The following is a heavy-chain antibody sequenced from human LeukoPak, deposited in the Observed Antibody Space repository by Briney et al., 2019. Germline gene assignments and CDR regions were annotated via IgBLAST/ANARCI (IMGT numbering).Heavy chain of an antibody. Sequence: SETLSLTCTVSAGSISSSSYYWGWIRQPPGKGLEWIGSIYYSGSTYYNPSLKSRVTISVDTSKNQFSLKLSSVPAADTAVYYCARDPPPYRYGEGYWGQGTLVTVSS. D-gene: IGHD5-18*01. CDR3: ARDPPPYRYGEGY. J-gene: IGHJ4*02. V-gene: IGHV4-39*07. CDR2: IYYSGST. CDR1: AGSISSSSYY.